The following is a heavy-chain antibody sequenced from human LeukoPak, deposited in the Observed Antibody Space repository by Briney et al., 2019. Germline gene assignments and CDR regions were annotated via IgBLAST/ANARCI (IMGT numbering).Heavy chain of an antibody. CDR1: GYSFTNYW. J-gene: IGHJ4*02. D-gene: IGHD3-3*01. Sequence: GESLKISCKASGYSFTNYWIGWVRQMPGKGLEWMGIIYPGDSDTRYSPSFQGQVIISADKSTTTVYLQWSSLKASDTAMYYCARRVIIGDCFDYWGQGTPVTVSS. CDR3: ARRVIIGDCFDY. CDR2: IYPGDSDT. V-gene: IGHV5-51*01.